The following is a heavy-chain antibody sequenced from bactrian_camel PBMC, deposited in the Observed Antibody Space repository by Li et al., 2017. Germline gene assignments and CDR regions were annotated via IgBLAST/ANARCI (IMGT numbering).Heavy chain of an antibody. CDR3: ALDPEQSYCSVGYYRH. Sequence: QLVESGGGSVQAGGSLRLSCAVSGYTSSPNCVGWFRQVPGKNREGVAGIDSDGIASYIESVKGRFTISRVNAKNTLYLQMNSLKPEDTAMYYCALDPEQSYCSVGYYRHWDQGTQVTVS. D-gene: IGHD2*01. J-gene: IGHJ4*01. V-gene: IGHV3S53*01. CDR2: IDSDGIA. CDR1: GYTSSPNC.